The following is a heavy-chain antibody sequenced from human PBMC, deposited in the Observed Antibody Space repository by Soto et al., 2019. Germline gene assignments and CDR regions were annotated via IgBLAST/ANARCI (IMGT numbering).Heavy chain of an antibody. J-gene: IGHJ6*02. V-gene: IGHV1-18*01. CDR2: ISAYNGNT. CDR3: ARVAITLVRGVSFYYYYGMDV. CDR1: GYTFTSYG. D-gene: IGHD3-10*01. Sequence: QVQLVQSGAEVKKPGASVKVSCKASGYTFTSYGISWVRQAPGQGLEWMGWISAYNGNTNYAQKLQGRVTMTTDTATGTAYMELRSMRSYDTAVYFCARVAITLVRGVSFYYYYGMDVWGQGTTVTVSS.